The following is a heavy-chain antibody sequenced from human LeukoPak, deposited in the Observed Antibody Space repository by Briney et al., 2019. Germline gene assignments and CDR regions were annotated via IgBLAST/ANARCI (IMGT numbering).Heavy chain of an antibody. J-gene: IGHJ5*02. CDR2: IIPIFGTA. CDR3: ARANAVVTPDWFDP. CDR1: GGTFSSYA. D-gene: IGHD4-23*01. V-gene: IGHV1-69*05. Sequence: ASVKVSCKASGGTFSSYAISWVRQAPGQGLEWMGGIIPIFGTANYAQKFQGRVTITTDESTSTAYMELSSLRSEDTAVYYCARANAVVTPDWFDPWGQGTLVTVAS.